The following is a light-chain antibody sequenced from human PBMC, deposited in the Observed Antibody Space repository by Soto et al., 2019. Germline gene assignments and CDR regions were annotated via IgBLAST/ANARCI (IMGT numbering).Light chain of an antibody. CDR2: DAS. CDR1: QSVSSSF. Sequence: EIVLTQSPGTLSLSPGERATLSCRASQSVSSSFLAWYQHKPGQAPRLLIYDASSRATGIPDRFSGSGSGTDFTLTISRLEPEDFAVYYCPQYAISPTVGQGTQVEIK. CDR3: PQYAISPT. V-gene: IGKV3-20*01. J-gene: IGKJ1*01.